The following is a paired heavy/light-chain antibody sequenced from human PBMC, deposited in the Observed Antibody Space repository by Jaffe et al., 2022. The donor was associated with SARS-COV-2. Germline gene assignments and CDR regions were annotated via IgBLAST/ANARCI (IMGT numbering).Heavy chain of an antibody. J-gene: IGHJ4*02. CDR1: GGSIISGGYY. D-gene: IGHD2-2*01. CDR2: IYYSGTT. Sequence: QVQLQESGPGLVKPSQTLSLTCTVSGGSIISGGYYWNWIRQQPGKGLEWIGFIYYSGTTYYNPSLKSRLTISVDTSKNQFSLKLSSVTAADTAVYYCARSRGYCSGTSCYEVDYWGQGTLVTVSS. CDR3: ARSRGYCSGTSCYEVDY. V-gene: IGHV4-31*03.
Light chain of an antibody. CDR3: GTWDTSMSAWV. V-gene: IGLV1-51*01. J-gene: IGLJ3*02. CDR2: DNN. CDR1: SSNIGNNY. Sequence: QSVLTQPPSVSAAPGQRVTISCSGSSSNIGNNYVSWYQQLPGTAPKLLIYDNNKRPSGIPDRFSDSKSGTSATLGITGLQTGDEADYYCGTWDTSMSAWVFGGGTKLTVL.